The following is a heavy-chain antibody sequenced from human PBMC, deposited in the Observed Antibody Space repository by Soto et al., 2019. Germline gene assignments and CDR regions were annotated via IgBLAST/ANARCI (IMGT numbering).Heavy chain of an antibody. V-gene: IGHV3-23*01. CDR1: GFTFSNYA. J-gene: IGHJ4*02. CDR2: ISGSGDIT. CDR3: AKGYYDFWSGYIN. D-gene: IGHD3-3*01. Sequence: VQLLESGGGLVQPGGSLRLSCAASGFTFSNYAMSWVRQAPGMGLEWVSAISGSGDITYSADSVRGHFTISRDNSKNTLYLQMNRLRAEDTAVYYCAKGYYDFWSGYINWGQGTLVTVSS.